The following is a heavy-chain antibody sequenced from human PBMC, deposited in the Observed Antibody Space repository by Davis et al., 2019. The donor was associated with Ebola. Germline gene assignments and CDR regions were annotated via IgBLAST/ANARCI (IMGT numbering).Heavy chain of an antibody. V-gene: IGHV3-74*01. Sequence: GESLKISCAASGFTFSNYWMHWVRHAPGKGLVWVSHINDDGSSTSYADSVKGRFTISSDNSKNTLYLQMNSLKTEDTAVYYCTTRIAAAGTEKPYYYYGMDVWGQGTTVTVSS. CDR2: INDDGSST. J-gene: IGHJ6*02. CDR3: TTRIAAAGTEKPYYYYGMDV. D-gene: IGHD6-13*01. CDR1: GFTFSNYW.